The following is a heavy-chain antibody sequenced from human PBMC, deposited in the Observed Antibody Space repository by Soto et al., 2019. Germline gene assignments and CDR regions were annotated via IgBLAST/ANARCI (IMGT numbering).Heavy chain of an antibody. Sequence: SETLSLSCTVSGGSISSYYWSWIRQPPGKGLESIGYIYYSGSTNYNPSLKSRVTISVDTSKNQFSLRLSSVTAADTAVYYCARATPYDFWSGYYGSSYYYGMDVWGQGTTVTVS. CDR3: ARATPYDFWSGYYGSSYYYGMDV. J-gene: IGHJ6*02. V-gene: IGHV4-59*01. D-gene: IGHD3-3*01. CDR1: GGSISSYY. CDR2: IYYSGST.